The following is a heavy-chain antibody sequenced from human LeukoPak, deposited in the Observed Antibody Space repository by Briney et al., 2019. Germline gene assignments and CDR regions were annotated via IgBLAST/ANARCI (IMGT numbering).Heavy chain of an antibody. CDR2: INHSGST. CDR1: GGSFSGYY. Sequence: PSETLSLTCAVYGGSFSGYYWSWIRQPPGKGLEWIGEINHSGSTNYNPSLKSRVTISVDTSKNQFSLKLSSVTAADTAVYYCARRGARYSYGLGGWFDPWGQGTLVTVSS. V-gene: IGHV4-34*01. D-gene: IGHD5-18*01. J-gene: IGHJ5*02. CDR3: ARRGARYSYGLGGWFDP.